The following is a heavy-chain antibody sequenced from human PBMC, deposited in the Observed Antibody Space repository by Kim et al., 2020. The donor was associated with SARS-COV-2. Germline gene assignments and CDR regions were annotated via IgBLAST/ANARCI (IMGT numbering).Heavy chain of an antibody. CDR3: ARDRWAPRRWFGELFAASPDY. D-gene: IGHD3-10*01. CDR1: GFTFSDYY. J-gene: IGHJ4*02. CDR2: ISSSGSTI. V-gene: IGHV3-11*01. Sequence: GGSLRLSCAASGFTFSDYYMSWIRQAPGKGLEWVSYISSSGSTIYYADSVKGRFTISRDNAKNSLYLQMNSLRAEDTAVYYCARDRWAPRRWFGELFAASPDYWGQGTLVTVSS.